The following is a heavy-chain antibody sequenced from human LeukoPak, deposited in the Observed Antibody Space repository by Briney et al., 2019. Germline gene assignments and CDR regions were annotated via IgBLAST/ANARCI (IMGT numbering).Heavy chain of an antibody. Sequence: GRSLRLSCAASGFTFSSYGMHWVRQAPGKGLEWVAVISYDGSNKYYADSVKGRFTISRDNSKNTLYLQMNSLRGEDTAVYYCARDRAYAFDNWGQGTMVTVSS. CDR1: GFTFSSYG. J-gene: IGHJ3*02. CDR2: ISYDGSNK. V-gene: IGHV3-30*03. CDR3: ARDRAYAFDN. D-gene: IGHD3-10*01.